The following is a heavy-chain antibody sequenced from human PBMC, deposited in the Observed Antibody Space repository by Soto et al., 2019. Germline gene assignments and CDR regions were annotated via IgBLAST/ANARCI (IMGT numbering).Heavy chain of an antibody. CDR1: GGSVISGSYY. V-gene: IGHV4-61*01. J-gene: IGHJ4*02. D-gene: IGHD3-22*01. CDR3: AREADYSSLDY. Sequence: SETLSLTCTVSGGSVISGSYYLICIRQPPGKGLEWIGYSYYSGSTNYNPSLKSRVTISVDTSKNQFSLKLSSVTAADTAVYYCAREADYSSLDYWGQGTLVTVSS. CDR2: SYYSGST.